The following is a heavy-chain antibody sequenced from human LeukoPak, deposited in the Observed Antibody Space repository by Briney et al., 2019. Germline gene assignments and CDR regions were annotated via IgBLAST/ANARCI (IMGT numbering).Heavy chain of an antibody. CDR1: GFTFSNYW. D-gene: IGHD2-21*01. CDR2: IKQDGSER. J-gene: IGHJ4*02. V-gene: IGHV3-7*01. Sequence: GGSLRLSCAVSGFTFSNYWMRWVRQAPGKGLEWVSNIKQDGSERYYVDSVKGRFSISRDNAKNSLFLQMNSLRAEDTAVYYCARDCSGRDCYGRIDWGQGTLVTVSS. CDR3: ARDCSGRDCYGRID.